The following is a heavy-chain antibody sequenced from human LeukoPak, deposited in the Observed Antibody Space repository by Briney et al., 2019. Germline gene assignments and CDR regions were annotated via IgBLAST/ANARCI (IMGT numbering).Heavy chain of an antibody. CDR2: ISGSGGST. Sequence: PGVSLRLSCAASGFTFSSYAMSWVRQAPGKGLEWVSAISGSGGSTYYADSVKGRFTISRDNSKNTLYLQMNSLRAEDTAVYYCAKDPIPRLRYFDWDFDYWGQGTLVTVSS. D-gene: IGHD3-9*01. J-gene: IGHJ4*02. CDR3: AKDPIPRLRYFDWDFDY. CDR1: GFTFSSYA. V-gene: IGHV3-23*01.